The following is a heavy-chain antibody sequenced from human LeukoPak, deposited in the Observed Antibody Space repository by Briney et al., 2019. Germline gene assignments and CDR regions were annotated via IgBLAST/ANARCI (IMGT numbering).Heavy chain of an antibody. CDR1: GGTFSSYA. CDR2: IIPIFGTA. V-gene: IGHV1-69*13. J-gene: IGHJ4*02. Sequence: ASVKVSCKASGGTFSSYAISWVRQAPGQGLEWMGRIIPIFGTANYAQKFQGRVTITADESTSTAYMELSSLRSEDTAVYYCARAGYSSSSNFDYWGQGTLVTVSS. CDR3: ARAGYSSSSNFDY. D-gene: IGHD6-6*01.